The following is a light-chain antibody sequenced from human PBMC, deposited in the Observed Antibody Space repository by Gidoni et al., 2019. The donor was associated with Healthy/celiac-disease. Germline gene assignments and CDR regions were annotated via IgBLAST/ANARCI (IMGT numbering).Light chain of an antibody. CDR2: AAS. CDR1: QSSSSY. Sequence: DIQMTQSPSSLSASVGDRVTITCRASQSSSSYLNWYQQKPGKAPKLLIYAASSLQSGVPSRFSGSGSGTDFTLTISSLQPEDFATYYCQQSYSTSPETFXEXTKVEIK. V-gene: IGKV1-39*01. J-gene: IGKJ4*02. CDR3: QQSYSTSPET.